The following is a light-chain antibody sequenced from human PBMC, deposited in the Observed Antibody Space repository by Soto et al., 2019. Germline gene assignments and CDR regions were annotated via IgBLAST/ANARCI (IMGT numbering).Light chain of an antibody. J-gene: IGKJ1*01. V-gene: IGKV2-24*01. Sequence: DVVLTQPPLPSPATFGHPPSTSSGSSQGLVHSEGNPYLGWLQQRPGQPPRLLIYQISNRFSGVPDRFSGSGAGTDFTLKISRVEAEDVGVYYCMQFAHFPRTFGQGTKVEIK. CDR1: QGLVHSEGNPY. CDR3: MQFAHFPRT. CDR2: QIS.